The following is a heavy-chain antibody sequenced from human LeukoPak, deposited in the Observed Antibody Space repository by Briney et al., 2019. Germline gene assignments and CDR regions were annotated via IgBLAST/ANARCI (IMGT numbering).Heavy chain of an antibody. J-gene: IGHJ4*02. CDR3: AVNTYGSGSYSNDY. CDR2: ISAYNGNT. CDR1: GYTFTSYG. Sequence: GASVNVSCKASGYTFTSYGISWVRQAPGQGLEWMGWISAYNGNTNYAQKLQGRVTMTTDTSTSTAYMELRSLRSDDTAVYYCAVNTYGSGSYSNDYWGQGTLVTVSS. V-gene: IGHV1-18*01. D-gene: IGHD3-10*01.